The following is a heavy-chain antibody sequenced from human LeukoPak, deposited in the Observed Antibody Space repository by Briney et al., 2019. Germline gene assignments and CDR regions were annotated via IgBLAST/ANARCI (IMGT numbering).Heavy chain of an antibody. CDR1: GGSFSDYF. V-gene: IGHV4-34*01. Sequence: SETLSLTCAVFGGSFSDYFWTWIRQPPGKGLEWIGEINHSGTTHYNPSPESRVSISVETAKNQFSLKLSSVTAADTAVYYCARDLYSSGWYNWFDPWGQGTLVTVSS. J-gene: IGHJ5*02. CDR3: ARDLYSSGWYNWFDP. D-gene: IGHD6-19*01. CDR2: INHSGTT.